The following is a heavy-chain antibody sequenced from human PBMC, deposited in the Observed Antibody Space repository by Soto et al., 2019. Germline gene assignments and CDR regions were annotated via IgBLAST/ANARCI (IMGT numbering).Heavy chain of an antibody. CDR3: ARHTPAISISDH. D-gene: IGHD2-15*01. CDR2: IYYSGST. CDR1: GGSISSSSYY. V-gene: IGHV4-39*01. Sequence: QLQLQESGPGLVKPSETLSLTCTVSGGSISSSSYYWGWIRQPPGKGLEWIGSIYYSGSTYYNPSLRSRVTMSSDPSTTQCSLKLSSVTAADTAVYYCARHTPAISISDHWGQGTLVTVSS. J-gene: IGHJ4*02.